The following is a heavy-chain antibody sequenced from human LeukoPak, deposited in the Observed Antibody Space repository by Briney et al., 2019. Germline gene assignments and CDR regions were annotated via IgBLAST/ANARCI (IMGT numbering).Heavy chain of an antibody. CDR2: SNPNSSGT. D-gene: IGHD3-22*01. J-gene: IGHJ4*02. CDR3: ANLGDFYYDSSGYYGPRDY. Sequence: ASVKVSCKASGYTFTGYYMHWVRQAPGHGLEWMGWSNPNSSGTNYAQKFQGRVTMTRDTSISTAYMELSRLRSDDTAVYYCANLGDFYYDSSGYYGPRDYWGQGTLVTVSS. V-gene: IGHV1-2*02. CDR1: GYTFTGYY.